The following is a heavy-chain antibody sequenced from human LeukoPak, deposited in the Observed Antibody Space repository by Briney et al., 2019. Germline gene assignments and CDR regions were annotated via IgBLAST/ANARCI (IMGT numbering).Heavy chain of an antibody. CDR1: GYSFTSYW. V-gene: IGHV5-51*01. J-gene: IGHJ4*02. D-gene: IGHD2-21*02. Sequence: GESLKISCKGSGYSFTSYWIGWVRQMPGKGLEWMGIIYPGDSDTRYSPSFQGQVTISADKSISTAYLQWSSLKASGTAMYYCARSLPYCGGDCYSFDYWGRGTLVTVSS. CDR2: IYPGDSDT. CDR3: ARSLPYCGGDCYSFDY.